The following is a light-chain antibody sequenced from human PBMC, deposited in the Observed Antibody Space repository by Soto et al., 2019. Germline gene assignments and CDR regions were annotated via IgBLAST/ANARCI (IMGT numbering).Light chain of an antibody. CDR3: AACDDSLNGVV. Sequence: QSVLTQPPSASGTPGQRVTISCSGSSSNIGSNTVNWYQQLPGTAPKLLIYSNNQRPSGVPDRFSGSNSGTSASLAISGLQSEDEADYYCAACDDSLNGVVFGGGTKLTVL. CDR2: SNN. CDR1: SSNIGSNT. V-gene: IGLV1-44*01. J-gene: IGLJ2*01.